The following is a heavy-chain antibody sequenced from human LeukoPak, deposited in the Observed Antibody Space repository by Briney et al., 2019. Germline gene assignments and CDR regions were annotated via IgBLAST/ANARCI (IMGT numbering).Heavy chain of an antibody. Sequence: SETLSLTCAVSGGSISSSNWWSWVRQPPGKGLEWIGEIYHSGSTNYNPSLKSRVTISVDKSKNQFSLKLSSVTAADTAVYYCARDRRSSGWCLRIGGRYFDYWGQGTLVTVSS. V-gene: IGHV4-4*02. CDR1: GGSISSSNW. CDR3: ARDRRSSGWCLRIGGRYFDY. CDR2: IYHSGST. D-gene: IGHD6-19*01. J-gene: IGHJ4*02.